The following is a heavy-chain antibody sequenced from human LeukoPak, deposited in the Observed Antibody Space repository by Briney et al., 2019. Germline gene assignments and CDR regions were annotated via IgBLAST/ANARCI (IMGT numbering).Heavy chain of an antibody. CDR1: GGSFSGYY. CDR2: INHGGST. V-gene: IGHV4-34*01. J-gene: IGHJ4*02. CDR3: ARGTPRWEYSGSSDFDY. Sequence: PSETLSLTCAVYGGSFSGYYWSWIRQPPGKGLEWIGEINHGGSTNYNPSLKSRVTISVDTSKNQFSLKLSSVAAADTAVYYCARGTPRWEYSGSSDFDYWGQGTLVTVSS. D-gene: IGHD6-6*01.